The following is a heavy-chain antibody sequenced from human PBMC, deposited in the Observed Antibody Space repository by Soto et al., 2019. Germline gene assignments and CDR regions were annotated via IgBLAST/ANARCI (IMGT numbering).Heavy chain of an antibody. CDR1: GFTFSSYG. CDR2: ISYDGSNK. J-gene: IGHJ4*02. CDR3: AKEAETDNSGYSFRYDC. Sequence: QVQLVESGGGVVQPGRSLRLSCAASGFTFSSYGMHWVRQAPGKGLEWVAVISYDGSNKYYADSVKGRFTISRDNSKNTLYLQMNSLGAGDTAVYYCAKEAETDNSGYSFRYDCWGQGTLVTVFS. D-gene: IGHD5-18*01. V-gene: IGHV3-30*18.